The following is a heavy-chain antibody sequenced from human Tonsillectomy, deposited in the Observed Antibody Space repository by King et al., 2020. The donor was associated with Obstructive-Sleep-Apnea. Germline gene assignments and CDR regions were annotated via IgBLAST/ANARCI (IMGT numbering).Heavy chain of an antibody. CDR2: FDPVDGER. Sequence: VQLVQSGAEVKKPGASVKVSCKVSGYTLTELAMHWVRQAPGRGLEWMGGFDPVDGERIYAQKFQSRVTMTEDTSTDTAYMKLSSLRSEDTAVYYCATSKPMIVAVMVHWGQGTLVTVSS. V-gene: IGHV1-24*01. J-gene: IGHJ4*02. CDR1: GYTLTELA. D-gene: IGHD3-22*01. CDR3: ATSKPMIVAVMVH.